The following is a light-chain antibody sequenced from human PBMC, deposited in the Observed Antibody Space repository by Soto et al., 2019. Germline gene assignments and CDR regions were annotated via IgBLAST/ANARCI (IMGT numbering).Light chain of an antibody. J-gene: IGLJ1*01. CDR3: CSYAGSSTLYV. CDR2: EVS. V-gene: IGLV2-23*02. Sequence: QSVLTQPASVSGSPGQSITISCTGTSSDVGNYNLVSWYQQHPGKAPKLMIYEVSKRPSGVSDRFSGSKSGNTASLTISKLHAEDEADYYCCSYAGSSTLYVFGTGTKVTVL. CDR1: SSDVGNYNL.